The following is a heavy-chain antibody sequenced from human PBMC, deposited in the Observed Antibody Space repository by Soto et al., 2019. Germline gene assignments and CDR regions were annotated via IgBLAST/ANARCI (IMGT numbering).Heavy chain of an antibody. D-gene: IGHD2-15*01. CDR3: ARMRGYCSGGSCYSGGFAFDY. CDR1: GFTFSSYS. V-gene: IGHV3-21*01. CDR2: ISSSSSYI. Sequence: EVQLVESGGGLVKPGGSLRLSCAASGFTFSSYSMNWVRQAPGKGLEWVSSISSSSSYIYYADSVKGRFTISRDNAKNSLYLQMNSLRAEDTAVYYCARMRGYCSGGSCYSGGFAFDYWGQGTLVTVSS. J-gene: IGHJ4*02.